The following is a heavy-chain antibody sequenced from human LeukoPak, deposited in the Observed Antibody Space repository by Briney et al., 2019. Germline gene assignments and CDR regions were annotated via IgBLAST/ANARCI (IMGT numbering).Heavy chain of an antibody. V-gene: IGHV4-34*01. J-gene: IGHJ6*02. CDR2: INHSGST. D-gene: IGHD4-17*01. Sequence: PSETLSLTCAVYGGSFSGYYWSWIRQPPGKGLEWIGEINHSGSTNYNPSLKSRVTISVDTSKNQFSLKLSSVTAADTAVYYCAREYAFGDYAPYYGMDVWGQGTTVTVSS. CDR1: GGSFSGYY. CDR3: AREYAFGDYAPYYGMDV.